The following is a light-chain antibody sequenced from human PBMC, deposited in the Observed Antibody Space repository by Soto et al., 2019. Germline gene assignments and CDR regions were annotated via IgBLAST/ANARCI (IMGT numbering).Light chain of an antibody. CDR2: SNN. CDR1: SSDIGNNG. Sequence: QSVLTQPPSVSGTPGQRVTISCSGTSSDIGNNGVNWFRQVPGTAPKFLIYSNNQRPSVVPDRFSGSRSGTSASLAISGLQSEDEADYYCAAWDDSLNGRYVFGTGTKVTVL. J-gene: IGLJ1*01. V-gene: IGLV1-44*01. CDR3: AAWDDSLNGRYV.